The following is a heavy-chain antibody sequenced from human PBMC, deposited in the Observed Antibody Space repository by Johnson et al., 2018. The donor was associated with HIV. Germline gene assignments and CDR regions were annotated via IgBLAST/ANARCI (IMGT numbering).Heavy chain of an antibody. Sequence: VQLVESGGGVVQPGGSLRLSCAASGFTFDDYGMSWVRQAPGKGLEWVSLISWDGGSTYYAASVRGRFTISRDNAKNSLYLQMNSLRAEGTAVYYCARDRALSHPGGAFDIWGRGTVVTVSS. J-gene: IGHJ3*02. CDR2: ISWDGGST. CDR1: GFTFDDYG. V-gene: IGHV3-20*04. CDR3: ARDRALSHPGGAFDI. D-gene: IGHD2/OR15-2a*01.